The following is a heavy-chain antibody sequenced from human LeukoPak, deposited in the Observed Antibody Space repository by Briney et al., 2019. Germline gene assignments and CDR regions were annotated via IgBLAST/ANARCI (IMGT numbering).Heavy chain of an antibody. CDR3: ARDGSGYKWAPE. CDR1: GFTVSSNY. Sequence: GGSLRLSCAASGFTVSSNYMSWVRQAPGKGLEWVSVIYSGGSTYYSDSVKGRFTISRDNSKNPLYLQMNSLRAEDTAVYYCARDGSGYKWAPEWGQGTLVTVSS. CDR2: IYSGGST. D-gene: IGHD5-24*01. J-gene: IGHJ4*02. V-gene: IGHV3-66*02.